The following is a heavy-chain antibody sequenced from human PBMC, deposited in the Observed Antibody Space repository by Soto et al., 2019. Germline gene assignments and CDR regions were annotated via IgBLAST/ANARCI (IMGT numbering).Heavy chain of an antibody. CDR2: IDPSGSHT. V-gene: IGHV5-10-1*01. CDR1: TDSFINYW. J-gene: IGHJ3*02. D-gene: IGHD4-17*01. CDR3: ARLSHVYGDYVGAFDI. Sequence: PGESLKISCQGSTDSFINYWIHWVRQKPGKGLEWVGRIDPSGSHTTYSPSFQGLVTFSFDKSISAAYLQWNSLKASDTAMYYCARLSHVYGDYVGAFDIWGQGTMVTVSS.